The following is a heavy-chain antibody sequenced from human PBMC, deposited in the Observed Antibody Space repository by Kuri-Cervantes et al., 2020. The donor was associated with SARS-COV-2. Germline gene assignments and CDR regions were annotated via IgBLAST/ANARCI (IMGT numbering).Heavy chain of an antibody. Sequence: GGSLRLSCAASRFMFSCYRMNWVRQAPGKGLEWVSAMRGSGGTIYYADSVKGRFTISRDNSKYTLYLQMNSLRAEDTAVYYCAKDYRNSSSWYPPYYFDYWGQGTLVTVSS. V-gene: IGHV3-23*01. CDR3: AKDYRNSSSWYPPYYFDY. CDR2: MRGSGGTI. J-gene: IGHJ4*02. CDR1: RFMFSCYR. D-gene: IGHD6-13*01.